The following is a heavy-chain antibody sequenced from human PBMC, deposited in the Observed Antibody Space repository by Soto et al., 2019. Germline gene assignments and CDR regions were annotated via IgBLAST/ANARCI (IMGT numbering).Heavy chain of an antibody. CDR3: AKGAGRKWELLVDY. J-gene: IGHJ4*02. CDR2: ISYDGSNK. D-gene: IGHD1-26*01. Sequence: GGSLRLSCAASGFTFSSYGMHWVRQAPGKGLEWVAVISYDGSNKYYADSVKGRFTISRDNSKNTLYLQMNSLRAEDTAVYYCAKGAGRKWELLVDYWGQGTLVTVSS. CDR1: GFTFSSYG. V-gene: IGHV3-30*18.